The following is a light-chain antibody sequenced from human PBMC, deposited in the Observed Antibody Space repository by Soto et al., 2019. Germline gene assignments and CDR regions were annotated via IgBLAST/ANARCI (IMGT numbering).Light chain of an antibody. CDR2: GAS. CDR3: QQYNNWPQT. CDR1: QSVSSK. J-gene: IGKJ2*01. Sequence: EIVMTQSPVTLSVSPGETATLSCRASQSVSSKLAWYQQKPGQAPRLLIYGASTRATGIPARFSGSGSGTEFTLSISSLQSVDFAVYYCQQYNNWPQTFGQGTKLEIK. V-gene: IGKV3-15*01.